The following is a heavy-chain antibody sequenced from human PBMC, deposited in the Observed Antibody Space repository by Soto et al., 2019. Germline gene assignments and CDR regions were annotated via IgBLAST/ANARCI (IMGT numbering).Heavy chain of an antibody. J-gene: IGHJ4*02. CDR2: IYYSGST. CDR1: GGSISSGDYY. CDR3: ARSRPYSSNWYYFDN. D-gene: IGHD6-13*01. Sequence: SETLSLTCTVSGGSISSGDYYWSWIRQPPGKGLEWIGYIYYSGSTYYNPSLKSRVTISVDTSKKQFSLKLSSVTAADTAVYYCARSRPYSSNWYYFDNWGQGTLVTVSS. V-gene: IGHV4-30-4*01.